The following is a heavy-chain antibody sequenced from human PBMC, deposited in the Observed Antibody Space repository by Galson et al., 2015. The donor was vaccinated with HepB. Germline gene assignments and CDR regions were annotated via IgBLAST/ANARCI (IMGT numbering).Heavy chain of an antibody. Sequence: SVKVSCKASGGTFSSYAISWVRQAPGQGLEWMGGIIPIFGTANYAQKFQGRVTITADESTSTAYMELSSLRSEDTAVYYCARDERGVLMVYAIGHYYGMDVWGQGTTVTVSS. CDR2: IIPIFGTA. CDR3: ARDERGVLMVYAIGHYYGMDV. CDR1: GGTFSSYA. J-gene: IGHJ6*02. D-gene: IGHD2-8*01. V-gene: IGHV1-69*13.